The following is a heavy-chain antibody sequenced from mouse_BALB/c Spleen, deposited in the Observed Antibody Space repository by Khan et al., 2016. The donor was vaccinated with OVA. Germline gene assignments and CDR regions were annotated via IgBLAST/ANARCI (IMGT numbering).Heavy chain of an antibody. CDR3: ARGVRRYYYAMDY. D-gene: IGHD1-2*01. V-gene: IGHV4-1*02. CDR2: INTDSSTI. J-gene: IGHJ4*01. CDR1: GFAFSRYW. Sequence: EVQLQESGGGLVQPGGSLKLSCAASGFAFSRYWMSWVRQAPGKGLEWIGEINTDSSTINYTPSLKDKFTISRDNANNTLYLQLSKVRSEDTALLYGARGVRRYYYAMDYWGQGTSVTVSS.